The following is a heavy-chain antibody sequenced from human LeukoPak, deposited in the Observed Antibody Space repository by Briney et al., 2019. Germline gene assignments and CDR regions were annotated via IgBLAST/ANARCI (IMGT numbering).Heavy chain of an antibody. Sequence: PGGSLRLSCAASGFTLSSYWMSWVRHPPGKGLEWVAYIKQDGSENNYVDSVKGRFTISRDNAKNSLYLEMNSLRAEDTAVYYCAREADTDMVGDAFDIWGQGTMVTVSS. D-gene: IGHD5-18*01. CDR1: GFTLSSYW. CDR3: AREADTDMVGDAFDI. J-gene: IGHJ3*02. V-gene: IGHV3-7*01. CDR2: IKQDGSEN.